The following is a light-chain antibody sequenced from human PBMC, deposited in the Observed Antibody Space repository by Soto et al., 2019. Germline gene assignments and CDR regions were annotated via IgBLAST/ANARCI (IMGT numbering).Light chain of an antibody. V-gene: IGKV3-20*01. CDR3: QQYGSSPPKT. CDR2: DAS. CDR1: QSVSSSY. J-gene: IGKJ1*01. Sequence: EIVLTQSPGTLSLSPGERATLSCRASQSVSSSYLAWYQQKPGQAPRLLIYDASIRATGIPDRFSGSGSGTDFTLTISRREPEDFAVYYCQQYGSSPPKTFGQGTKVEIK.